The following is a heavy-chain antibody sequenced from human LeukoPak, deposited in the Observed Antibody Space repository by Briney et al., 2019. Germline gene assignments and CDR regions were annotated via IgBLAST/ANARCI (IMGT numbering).Heavy chain of an antibody. V-gene: IGHV4-34*01. CDR1: GGSFSGYY. D-gene: IGHD3-10*01. CDR3: ARAPSSMVRGVFDY. Sequence: SETLSLTCAVYGGSFSGYYWSWIRQPPGKELEWIGEINHSGSTNYNPSLKSRVTISVDTSKNQFSLKLSSVTAADTAVYYCARAPSSMVRGVFDYWGQGTLVTVSS. J-gene: IGHJ4*02. CDR2: INHSGST.